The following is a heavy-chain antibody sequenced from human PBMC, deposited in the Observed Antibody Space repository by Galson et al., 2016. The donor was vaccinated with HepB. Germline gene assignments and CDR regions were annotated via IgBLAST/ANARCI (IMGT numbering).Heavy chain of an antibody. J-gene: IGHJ3*01. Sequence: QSGAEVKRPGESLKISCQGSGYSFTTYCIGWVRQMPGKGLEWMGIIYPGDSDTKYSPSFQGQVTFSVDKSISTAYLHWRSLKASDTAIYYCAGPHRPAWSHILDAFDLWGQWTMVTVSS. D-gene: IGHD1-1*01. V-gene: IGHV5-51*01. CDR2: IYPGDSDT. CDR1: GYSFTTYC. CDR3: AGPHRPAWSHILDAFDL.